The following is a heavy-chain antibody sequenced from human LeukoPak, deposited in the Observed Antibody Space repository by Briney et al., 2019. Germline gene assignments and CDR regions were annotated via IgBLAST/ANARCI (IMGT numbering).Heavy chain of an antibody. Sequence: PGGSLRLSCAASGFPLSSYAMSWVRQAPGKGLEWVSATSSSDAGTYYADSVRGRFTISRDNSKNTLYLQMNSLRAEDTAVYYCAKAQLQYCSGGSCFDAFDIWGQGTMVTVSS. J-gene: IGHJ3*02. D-gene: IGHD2-15*01. CDR3: AKAQLQYCSGGSCFDAFDI. V-gene: IGHV3-23*01. CDR1: GFPLSSYA. CDR2: TSSSDAGT.